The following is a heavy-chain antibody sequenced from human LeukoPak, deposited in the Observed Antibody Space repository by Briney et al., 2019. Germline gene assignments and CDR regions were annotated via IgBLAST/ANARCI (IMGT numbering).Heavy chain of an antibody. V-gene: IGHV3-48*03. J-gene: IGHJ4*02. CDR3: ASDRCLLHDY. Sequence: PGGSLRLSCAASGFTFSTYEMNWVRQAPGKGLEWVSYISSSGSTIYYADSVKGRFTISRDNAKNSLYLQMNSLRAEDTAVYYCASDRCLLHDYWGQGTLVTVSS. CDR2: ISSSGSTI. CDR1: GFTFSTYE. D-gene: IGHD4-17*01.